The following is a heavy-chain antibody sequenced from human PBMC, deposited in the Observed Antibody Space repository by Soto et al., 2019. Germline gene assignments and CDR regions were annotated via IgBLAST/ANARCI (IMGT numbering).Heavy chain of an antibody. V-gene: IGHV4-59*01. CDR3: ARVTQRWLQSGGMDV. J-gene: IGHJ6*02. CDR2: IYYSGST. CDR1: GGSISSYY. D-gene: IGHD5-12*01. Sequence: PSETLSLTCTVSGGSISSYYWSWIRQPPGKGLEWIGYIYYSGSTNYNPSLKSRVTISVDTSKNQFSLKLSSVTAADTAVYYCARVTQRWLQSGGMDVWGQGTTVTVSS.